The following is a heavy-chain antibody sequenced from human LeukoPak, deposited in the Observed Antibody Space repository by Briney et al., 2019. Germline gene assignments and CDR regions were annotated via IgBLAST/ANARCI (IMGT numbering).Heavy chain of an antibody. CDR1: GYTFTDYY. J-gene: IGHJ4*02. D-gene: IGHD3-22*01. CDR2: INPNSGDT. Sequence: ASVKVSCRASGYTFTDYYMHWVRQAPGQGPEWMGRINPNSGDTNYAQKFQGRVTMTRDTSISTAYMDLSRLRSDDTAIYYCARENPSGYYSRPIDYWGQGTLVTVSS. CDR3: ARENPSGYYSRPIDY. V-gene: IGHV1-2*06.